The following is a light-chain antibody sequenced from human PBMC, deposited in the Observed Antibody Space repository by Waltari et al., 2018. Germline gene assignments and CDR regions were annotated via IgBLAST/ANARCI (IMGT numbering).Light chain of an antibody. V-gene: IGKV3-20*01. CDR3: QMYVRLPAT. CDR2: DAS. Sequence: EIVLTQSPGTLSLAQGERATLSCRASHSVGRSLPWYQQKHGQAPRLLISDASTRATGIPDRFSGGGSGTDFSLTISRLEPEDFAVYYCQMYVRLPATFGQGTKVEI. J-gene: IGKJ1*01. CDR1: HSVGRS.